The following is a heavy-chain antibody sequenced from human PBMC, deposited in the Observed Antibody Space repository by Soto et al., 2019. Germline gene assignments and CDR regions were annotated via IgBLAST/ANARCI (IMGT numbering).Heavy chain of an antibody. J-gene: IGHJ3*02. D-gene: IGHD3-16*01. V-gene: IGHV4-39*01. CDR3: ASPTLGAFDI. CDR2: IYYSGST. Sequence: PSETLSLTCPVSGCSISSSNYYWGWIRQPPGKGLEWIGSIYYSGSTSYNSSLKSRVTISVDTSKNQFSLRLRSVTAADTAVYYCASPTLGAFDIWGQGTMVTVSS. CDR1: GCSISSSNYY.